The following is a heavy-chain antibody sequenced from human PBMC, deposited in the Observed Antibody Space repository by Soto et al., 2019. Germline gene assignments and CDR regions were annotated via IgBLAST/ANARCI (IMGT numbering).Heavy chain of an antibody. V-gene: IGHV4-31*03. CDR1: GGSINSGGYY. J-gene: IGHJ4*02. D-gene: IGHD1-26*01. CDR2: IYYSGST. CDR3: AKGGKWESLLDY. Sequence: QVQLQESGPGLVKPSQTLSLTCTVSGGSINSGGYYWSWIRQHPGQGLEWIGYIYYSGSTYYNPSLKSRITISMDTSKNQFSLNLSSVTAADTAVYYCAKGGKWESLLDYWGQGILVTVSS.